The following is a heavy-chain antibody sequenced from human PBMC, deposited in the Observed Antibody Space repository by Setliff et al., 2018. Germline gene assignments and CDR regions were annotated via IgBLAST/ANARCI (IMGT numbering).Heavy chain of an antibody. CDR2: IIPILGIA. V-gene: IGHV1-69*10. Sequence: SVKVSCKASGYTFSSYAISWVRQAPGQGLEWMGGIIPILGIANYAQKFQGRVTMTRNTSISTAYMELSSLRSEDTAAYYCASTYYYGSGSRYAFDIWGQGTMVTVSS. CDR1: GYTFSSYA. D-gene: IGHD3-10*01. J-gene: IGHJ3*02. CDR3: ASTYYYGSGSRYAFDI.